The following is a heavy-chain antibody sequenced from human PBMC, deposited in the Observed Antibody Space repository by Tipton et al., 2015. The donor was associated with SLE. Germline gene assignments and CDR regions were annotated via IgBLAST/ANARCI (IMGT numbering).Heavy chain of an antibody. CDR2: ISWNSGSI. CDR3: ARGIAAAGYDAFDI. Sequence: SLRLSCAASGFVFSSYGMHWVRQAPGKGLEWVSGISWNSGSIGDADSVKGRFTISRDNAKNSLYLQMNSLRAEDTAVYYCARGIAAAGYDAFDIWGQGTMVTVSS. CDR1: GFVFSSYG. J-gene: IGHJ3*02. V-gene: IGHV3-9*01. D-gene: IGHD6-13*01.